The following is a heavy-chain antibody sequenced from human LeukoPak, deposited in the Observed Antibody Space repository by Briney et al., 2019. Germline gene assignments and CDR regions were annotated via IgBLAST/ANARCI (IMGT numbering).Heavy chain of an antibody. Sequence: PGGSLRLSCAASGFTFSSHAMSWVRQAPGKGLEWVSAISGSGGSTYYADSVKGRFTISRDNSKNTLYLQMNSLRAEDTAVYYCAKDDPPYYYDSSGYSQFDYWGQGTLVTVSS. D-gene: IGHD3-22*01. CDR2: ISGSGGST. CDR1: GFTFSSHA. V-gene: IGHV3-23*01. CDR3: AKDDPPYYYDSSGYSQFDY. J-gene: IGHJ4*02.